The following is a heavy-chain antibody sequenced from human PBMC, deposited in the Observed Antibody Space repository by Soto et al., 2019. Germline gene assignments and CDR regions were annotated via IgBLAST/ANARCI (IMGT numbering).Heavy chain of an antibody. J-gene: IGHJ5*02. V-gene: IGHV4-59*01. CDR1: GGSISIYY. D-gene: IGHD3-3*01. CDR2: IYYSGST. CDR3: ARAHQYYDFWSGYYLSDWFDP. Sequence: SETLSLTCTDLGGSISIYYCCWILPPPGKQLEWIGHIYYSGSTNYTPSLKSRVTISVDTSKNQFSLKLSSVTAADTAVYYCARAHQYYDFWSGYYLSDWFDPWGQGTLVTVSS.